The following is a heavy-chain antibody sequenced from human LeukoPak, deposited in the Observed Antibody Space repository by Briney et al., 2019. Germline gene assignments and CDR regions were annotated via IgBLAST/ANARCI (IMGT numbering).Heavy chain of an antibody. V-gene: IGHV1-2*02. J-gene: IGHJ5*02. CDR2: INPNSGGT. D-gene: IGHD3-10*01. Sequence: GASVKVSCKASGYTFTGYYMHWVRQAPGQGLEWMGWINPNSGGTNYAQKFQGRVTMTRDTSINTAYMELSRLRSDDTAVYYCARDQAGFGEPDNWFDPWGQGTLVTVSS. CDR3: ARDQAGFGEPDNWFDP. CDR1: GYTFTGYY.